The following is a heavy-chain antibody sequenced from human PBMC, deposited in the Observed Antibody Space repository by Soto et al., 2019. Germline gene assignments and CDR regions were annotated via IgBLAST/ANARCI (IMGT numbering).Heavy chain of an antibody. CDR3: ARIPPYYYDSSGYY. J-gene: IGHJ4*02. V-gene: IGHV4-39*01. Sequence: SETLSLTCTVSGGSISGSSYYWGWIRQPPGKGLEWIGSIYYSGSTYYNPSLKSRVTISVDTSKNQFSLKLSSVTAADTAVYYCARIPPYYYDSSGYYWGQGTLVTVSS. CDR1: GGSISGSSYY. D-gene: IGHD3-22*01. CDR2: IYYSGST.